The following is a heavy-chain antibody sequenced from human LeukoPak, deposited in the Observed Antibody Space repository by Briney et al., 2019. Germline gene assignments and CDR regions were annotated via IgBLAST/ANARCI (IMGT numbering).Heavy chain of an antibody. V-gene: IGHV3-7*01. CDR1: GFTFSNYW. CDR3: ATDASGITHHAMDV. D-gene: IGHD3-10*01. CDR2: INQDESKK. J-gene: IGHJ6*02. Sequence: GGSLRLSCAASGFTFSNYWMSWVRQAPGKGLEWVANINQDESKKYYVDSVKDRFTISRDNAKNSLYLQMNSLRTEDTAVYYCATDASGITHHAMDVWGQGTTVTVSS.